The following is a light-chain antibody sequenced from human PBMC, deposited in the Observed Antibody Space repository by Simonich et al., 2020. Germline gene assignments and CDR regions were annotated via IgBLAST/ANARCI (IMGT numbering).Light chain of an antibody. CDR2: DAS. Sequence: EIVLTQSPATLSLSPGERATLSCRASPSVSSYLAWYQQKPGQAPRLLLYDASNRATGIPARFSGSGSGTDFTLTISSLEPEDFAVYYCQQYNNWPYTFGQGTKLEIK. J-gene: IGKJ2*01. CDR1: PSVSSY. V-gene: IGKV3-11*01. CDR3: QQYNNWPYT.